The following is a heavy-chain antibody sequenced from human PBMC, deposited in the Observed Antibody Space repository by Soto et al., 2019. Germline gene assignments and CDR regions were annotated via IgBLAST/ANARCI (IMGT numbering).Heavy chain of an antibody. Sequence: QVQLVESGGGVVQPGRSLRLSCAASGFTFSSYAMHWVRQAPGKGLEWVAVISYDGSNKYYADSVKGRFTISRDNSKNTLYLQMNSLRAEDTAVYYCARDGLEVAVAGLDYWGQGTLVTVSS. CDR2: ISYDGSNK. D-gene: IGHD6-19*01. J-gene: IGHJ4*02. CDR1: GFTFSSYA. CDR3: ARDGLEVAVAGLDY. V-gene: IGHV3-30-3*01.